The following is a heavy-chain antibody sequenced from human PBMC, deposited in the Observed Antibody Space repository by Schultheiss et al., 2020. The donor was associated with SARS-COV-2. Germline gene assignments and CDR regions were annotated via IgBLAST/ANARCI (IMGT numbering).Heavy chain of an antibody. CDR2: IYYSGST. J-gene: IGHJ6*03. Sequence: SETLSLTCTVSGGSISSGGYYWSWIRQHPGKGLEWIGYIYYSGSTYYNPSLKSLVTISVDTSKNQFSLKLSSVTAADTAVYYCARVPDYGDYDYMDVWGKGTTVTVSS. CDR1: GGSISSGGYY. D-gene: IGHD4-17*01. V-gene: IGHV4-31*01. CDR3: ARVPDYGDYDYMDV.